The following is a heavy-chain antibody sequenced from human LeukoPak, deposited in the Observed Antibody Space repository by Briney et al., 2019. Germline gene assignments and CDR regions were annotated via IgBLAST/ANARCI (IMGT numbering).Heavy chain of an antibody. CDR3: ARDNYYSIDY. CDR2: IKQDGSEK. CDR1: GFTFSNYW. Sequence: GGSLRLSCAASGFTFSNYWMSWVRQAPGKGLEWVANIKQDGSEKYYVDSVKGRFTISRDNAKNTVYLQMSGLRADDTAVYYCARDNYYSIDYWGQGTLVTVSS. J-gene: IGHJ4*02. D-gene: IGHD1-26*01. V-gene: IGHV3-7*01.